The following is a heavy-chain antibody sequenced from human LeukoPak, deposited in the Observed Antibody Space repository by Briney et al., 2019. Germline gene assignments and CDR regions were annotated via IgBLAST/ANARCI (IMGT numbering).Heavy chain of an antibody. Sequence: ASVTVSCKASGYTFTIYGISWVRQAPGQGLEWMGWISAYNGNTNYAQKLQGRVTMTTDTSTSTAYMELRSLRSDDTAVYYCARTALQQWLAHYFDYWGQGTLVTVSS. J-gene: IGHJ4*02. D-gene: IGHD6-19*01. CDR3: ARTALQQWLAHYFDY. CDR2: ISAYNGNT. V-gene: IGHV1-18*01. CDR1: GYTFTIYG.